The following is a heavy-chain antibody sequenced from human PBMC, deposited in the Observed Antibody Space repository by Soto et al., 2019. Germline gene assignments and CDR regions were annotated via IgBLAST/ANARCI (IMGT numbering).Heavy chain of an antibody. V-gene: IGHV3-21*01. CDR1: GFTFSSYS. J-gene: IGHJ4*02. CDR3: ASAEGDLGGFDY. Sequence: GGSLRLSCAASGFTFSSYSMNWVRQAPGKGLEWVSSISSSSSYIYYADSVKGRFTISRDNAKNSLYLQMNSLRAEDTAVYYCASAEGDLGGFDYWGQGTLVTVSS. D-gene: IGHD3-16*01. CDR2: ISSSSSYI.